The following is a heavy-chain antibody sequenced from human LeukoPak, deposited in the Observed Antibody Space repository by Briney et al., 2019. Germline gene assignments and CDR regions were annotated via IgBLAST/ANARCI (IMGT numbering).Heavy chain of an antibody. Sequence: SETLSLTCTVSGGSISSSSYYWGWIRQPPGKGLEWIGSIYYSGSTYYNPSLKSRVTISVDTSKNQFSLKLSSVTAADTAVYYCARGGYYDFWGQGTLVTVSS. CDR3: ARGGYYDF. CDR1: GGSISSSSYY. J-gene: IGHJ4*02. CDR2: IYYSGST. D-gene: IGHD3-3*01. V-gene: IGHV4-39*07.